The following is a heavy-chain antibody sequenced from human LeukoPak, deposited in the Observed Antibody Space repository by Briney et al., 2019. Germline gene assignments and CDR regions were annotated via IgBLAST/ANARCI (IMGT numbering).Heavy chain of an antibody. CDR1: GGSISSGSYY. Sequence: SQTLSLTCTVSGGSISSGSYYWIWIRQPAGKGLEWIGRIYTSWSTNYNPSLKSRVTISVDTSKNQFSLKLSSVTAADTAVYYCARARSVYCSGGSCYWFDPWGQGTLVTVSS. CDR3: ARARSVYCSGGSCYWFDP. V-gene: IGHV4-61*02. D-gene: IGHD2-15*01. J-gene: IGHJ5*02. CDR2: IYTSWST.